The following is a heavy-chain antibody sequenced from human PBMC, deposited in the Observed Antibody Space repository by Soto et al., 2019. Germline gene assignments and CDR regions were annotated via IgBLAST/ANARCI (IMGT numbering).Heavy chain of an antibody. D-gene: IGHD2-21*02. J-gene: IGHJ5*02. CDR3: ARDMTVTGMRARRESLDL. Sequence: PGGSLRLSCVASGFMFSSYAMSWVRQAPGKGLEWVSVISGGGDSPKYAESVKGRFTVSRDNSKNTLYLQMSSLRAEDAATYFCARDMTVTGMRARRESLDLWGQGTLVTVSS. V-gene: IGHV3-23*01. CDR1: GFMFSSYA. CDR2: ISGGGDSP.